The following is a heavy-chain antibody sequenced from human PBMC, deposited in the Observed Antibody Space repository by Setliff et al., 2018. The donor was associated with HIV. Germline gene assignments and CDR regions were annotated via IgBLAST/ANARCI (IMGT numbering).Heavy chain of an antibody. Sequence: PSETLSLTCTVSGGAISGHSWSWVRQPPGKGLEWIGYISYSGGTNYNPSLKSRASISVDTSKNQFSLKLSSVTAADTAVYYCARLVSSSSKFDSWGQGTLVTVSS. J-gene: IGHJ4*02. CDR1: GGAISGHS. D-gene: IGHD6-6*01. CDR3: ARLVSSSSKFDS. V-gene: IGHV4-59*08. CDR2: ISYSGGT.